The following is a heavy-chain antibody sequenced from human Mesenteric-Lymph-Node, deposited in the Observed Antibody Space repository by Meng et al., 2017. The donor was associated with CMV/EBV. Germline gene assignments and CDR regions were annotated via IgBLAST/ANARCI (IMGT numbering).Heavy chain of an antibody. D-gene: IGHD4-23*01. CDR3: ARHQRWLKSEGGFNY. CDR1: GGSFSGYY. V-gene: IGHV4-34*01. CDR2: INHSGST. Sequence: QGELQQWGAGLLKPSGTLSLTGAVYGGSFSGYYWSWIRQPPGKGLEWIGEINHSGSTNYNPSLKSRVTISVDTSKNQFSLKLSSVTAADTAVYYCARHQRWLKSEGGFNYWGQGTLVTVSS. J-gene: IGHJ4*02.